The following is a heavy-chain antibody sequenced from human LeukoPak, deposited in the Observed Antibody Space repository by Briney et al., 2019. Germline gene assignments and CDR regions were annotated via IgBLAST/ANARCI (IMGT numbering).Heavy chain of an antibody. CDR2: IIPIFGTA. V-gene: IGHV1-69*05. Sequence: GASVKVSCKASGGTFSSYAISWVRQAPGQGLEWMGGIIPIFGTANYAQKFQGRVTITTDESTSTAYMELSSLRAEDTAVYYCARAQSYCGGDCYARYAFDIWGQGTMVTVSS. CDR3: ARAQSYCGGDCYARYAFDI. CDR1: GGTFSSYA. D-gene: IGHD2-21*02. J-gene: IGHJ3*02.